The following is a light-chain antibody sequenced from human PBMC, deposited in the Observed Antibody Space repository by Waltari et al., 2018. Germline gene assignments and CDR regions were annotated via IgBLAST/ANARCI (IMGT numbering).Light chain of an antibody. CDR1: SSDIGGYNY. CDR2: EVT. V-gene: IGLV2-11*01. CDR3: SSYAGSNTFL. Sequence: QAALTQPRSVSGSPGQSVTISCTGTSSDIGGYNYVSWYQQHPGTAPKLMISEVTKRPSVVSDRFAGSKSGNTASLTISVLQAEDEADYYCSSYAGSNTFLFGGGTRLTVL. J-gene: IGLJ2*01.